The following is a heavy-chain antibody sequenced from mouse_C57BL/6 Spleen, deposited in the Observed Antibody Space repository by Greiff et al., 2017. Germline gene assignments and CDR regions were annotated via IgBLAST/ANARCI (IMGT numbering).Heavy chain of an antibody. J-gene: IGHJ2*01. D-gene: IGHD2-2*01. CDR1: GYTFTSYD. V-gene: IGHV1-85*01. CDR3: AREKLPIGYGYDYFDY. CDR2: IYPRDGSN. Sequence: VQLQQSGPELVKPGASVKLSCKASGYTFTSYDINWVKQRPGQGLEWIGWIYPRDGSNKYNEKFKGKATLTVDTSSSTAYMELHSLTAEDSAVYFCAREKLPIGYGYDYFDYWGQGTTLTVSS.